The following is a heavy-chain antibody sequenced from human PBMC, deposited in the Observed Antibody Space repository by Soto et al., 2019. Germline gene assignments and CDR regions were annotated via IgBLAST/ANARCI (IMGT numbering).Heavy chain of an antibody. V-gene: IGHV4-4*02. J-gene: IGHJ4*02. D-gene: IGHD3-22*01. CDR2: IYHSGST. CDR3: ATTVGDYYDSSGYYSFDY. CDR1: GGSISSSNW. Sequence: SETLSLTCAVSGGSISSSNWWSWVRQPPGRGLEWIGEIYHSGSTNYNPSLKSRVTISVDKSKNQFSLKLSSVTAADTAVYYCATTVGDYYDSSGYYSFDYWGQGTLVTVSS.